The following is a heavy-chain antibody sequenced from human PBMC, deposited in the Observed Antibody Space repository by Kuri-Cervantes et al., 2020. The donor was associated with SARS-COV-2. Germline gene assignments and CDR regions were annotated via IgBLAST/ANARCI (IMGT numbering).Heavy chain of an antibody. CDR2: ISGSGGST. V-gene: IGHV3-23*01. CDR3: AKDSVGSGYYFYGMDV. D-gene: IGHD3-3*01. J-gene: IGHJ6*02. Sequence: GGSLRLSCAASGFTVSSNYMSWVRQAPGKGLEWVSAISGSGGSTYYADSVKGRFTISRDNSKNTLYLQMNSLRAEDTAVYYCAKDSVGSGYYFYGMDVWGQGTTVTVSS. CDR1: GFTVSSNY.